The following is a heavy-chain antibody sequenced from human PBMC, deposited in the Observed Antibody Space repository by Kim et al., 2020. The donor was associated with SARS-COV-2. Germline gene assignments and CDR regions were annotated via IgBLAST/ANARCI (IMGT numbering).Heavy chain of an antibody. Sequence: SVKGRFNISRDTSKNTLVLPMNSLRPEDTALYYCAKDQSGYHPPRNWFDPWGQGTLVTVSS. J-gene: IGHJ5*02. CDR3: AKDQSGYHPPRNWFDP. D-gene: IGHD3-3*01. V-gene: IGHV3-23*01.